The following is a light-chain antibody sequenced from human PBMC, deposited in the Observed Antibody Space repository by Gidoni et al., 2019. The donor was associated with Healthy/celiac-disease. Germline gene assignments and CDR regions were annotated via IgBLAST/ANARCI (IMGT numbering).Light chain of an antibody. Sequence: QSALTQPPSASGSPGQSVTISCTGTSSDVGGYNYVSWYQQHPGKATKLMIYEVSKRPSGIPDRFSGSKSGNTASLTVSGLQAEDEADYYCSSYAGSNNPWVFGGGTKLTVL. J-gene: IGLJ3*02. CDR3: SSYAGSNNPWV. CDR1: SSDVGGYNY. V-gene: IGLV2-8*01. CDR2: EVS.